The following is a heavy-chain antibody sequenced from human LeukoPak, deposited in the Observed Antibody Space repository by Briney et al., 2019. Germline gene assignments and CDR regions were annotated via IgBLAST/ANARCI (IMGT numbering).Heavy chain of an antibody. D-gene: IGHD2-2*01. CDR3: ARGDCSSTSCYCLAARARPAYFDY. J-gene: IGHJ4*02. CDR2: IYSSGST. V-gene: IGHV4-4*09. Sequence: PSETLSLTCTVSGGSISSYYWSWIRQPPGKGLEWIGYIYSSGSTYYNPSLNSRVTISVDTSKNQFSLKLSSVTAADTAVYYCARGDCSSTSCYCLAARARPAYFDYGGRGPLVTVSS. CDR1: GGSISSYY.